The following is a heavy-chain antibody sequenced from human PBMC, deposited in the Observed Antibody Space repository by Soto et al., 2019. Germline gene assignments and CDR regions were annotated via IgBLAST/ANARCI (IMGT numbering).Heavy chain of an antibody. D-gene: IGHD4-17*01. V-gene: IGHV5-10-1*01. CDR2: IDPSDSYT. J-gene: IGHJ6*02. CDR1: GYSFTSYW. CDR3: ASLPMTTVTRNCCMDV. Sequence: GESLKISCKGSGYSFTSYWISWVRQMPGKGLEWMGRIDPSDSYTNYSPSFQGHVTISADKSISTAYLQWSSLKASDTAMYYCASLPMTTVTRNCCMDVWGQGTTVTVSS.